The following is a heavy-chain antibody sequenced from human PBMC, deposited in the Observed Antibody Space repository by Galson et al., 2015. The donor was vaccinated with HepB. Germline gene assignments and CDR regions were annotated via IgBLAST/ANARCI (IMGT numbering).Heavy chain of an antibody. J-gene: IGHJ4*02. Sequence: SVKVSCKASGYTFTSYYMHWVRQAPGQGLEWMGIINPSGGSTSYAQKFQGRVTMTRDTSTSTVYMELSSLRSEDTAVYYCARSHLGYCSGGSCYLAYWGQGTLVTVSS. D-gene: IGHD2-15*01. V-gene: IGHV1-46*03. CDR2: INPSGGST. CDR3: ARSHLGYCSGGSCYLAY. CDR1: GYTFTSYY.